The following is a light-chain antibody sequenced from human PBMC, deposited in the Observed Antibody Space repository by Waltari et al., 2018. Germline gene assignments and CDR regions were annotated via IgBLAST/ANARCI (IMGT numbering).Light chain of an antibody. CDR2: GAS. Sequence: ELVFTQSPGTLLLSQGERATRACRAGQSVGGSLALYQRKPGRAPRLLIFGASSRAIGIPERFSGSGSGTDFSLTISRLEPEDFAVYYCQHYVRLPATFGQGTKVEIK. CDR1: QSVGGS. J-gene: IGKJ1*01. V-gene: IGKV3-20*01. CDR3: QHYVRLPAT.